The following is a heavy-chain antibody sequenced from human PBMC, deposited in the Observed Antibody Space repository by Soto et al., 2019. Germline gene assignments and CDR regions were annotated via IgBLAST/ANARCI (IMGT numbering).Heavy chain of an antibody. V-gene: IGHV4-39*01. D-gene: IGHD3-22*01. CDR2: IYYSGNT. CDR1: ARTISTGAYY. J-gene: IGHJ4*02. Sequence: PXETLHVTGTLSARTISTGAYYWGWIRQPPGETLEWIGSIYYSGNTYYNPSLKSRVVIFVDTSRNQFSLNMSSVTAADTALYYCARTGDDSGFFLDYWPQGPLVTVS. CDR3: ARTGDDSGFFLDY.